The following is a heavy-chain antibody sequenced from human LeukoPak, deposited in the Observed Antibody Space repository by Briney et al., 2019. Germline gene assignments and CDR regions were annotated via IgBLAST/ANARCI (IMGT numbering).Heavy chain of an antibody. CDR1: GFTFGDYA. Sequence: GRSLRLSCTASGFTFGDYAMSWFRQAPGKGLEWVGFIRSKAYGGTTEYAASVKGRFTISRDDSKNTLYLQMNSLKTEDTAVYYCTTSPSIAARPNDYWGQGTLVTVSS. CDR3: TTSPSIAARPNDY. CDR2: IRSKAYGGTT. V-gene: IGHV3-49*03. D-gene: IGHD6-6*01. J-gene: IGHJ4*02.